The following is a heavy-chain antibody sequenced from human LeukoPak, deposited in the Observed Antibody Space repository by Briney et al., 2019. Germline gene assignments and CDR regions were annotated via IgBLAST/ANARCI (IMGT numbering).Heavy chain of an antibody. CDR3: ARHRDYYDT. CDR1: GSSINNNF. CDR2: IYSSGSA. D-gene: IGHD3-22*01. Sequence: SETLSLTCTVSGSSINNNFWTWIRQPPGKGLEWIGYIYSSGSANYNPSLKSRVIISGDTSKNQISLELTSVTAADTAVYCCARHRDYYDTWGHGTLVTVSS. J-gene: IGHJ4*01. V-gene: IGHV4-59*08.